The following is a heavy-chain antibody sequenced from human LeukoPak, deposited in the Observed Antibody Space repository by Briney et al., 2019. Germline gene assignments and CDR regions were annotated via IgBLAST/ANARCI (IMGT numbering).Heavy chain of an antibody. CDR3: ATDLKWELLREGVY. CDR1: GYTFTSYG. V-gene: IGHV1-18*01. D-gene: IGHD1-26*01. J-gene: IGHJ4*02. Sequence: ASVKVSCKASGYTFTSYGISWVRQAPGQGLEWMGWISAYNGNTNYAQKLQGRVTMTTDTSTSTAYMELSSLRSEDTAVYYCATDLKWELLREGVYWGQGTLVTVSS. CDR2: ISAYNGNT.